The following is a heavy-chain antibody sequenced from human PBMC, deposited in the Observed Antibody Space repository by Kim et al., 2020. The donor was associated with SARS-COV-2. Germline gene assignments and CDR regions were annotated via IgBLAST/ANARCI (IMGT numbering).Heavy chain of an antibody. CDR3: ARDLSSLYDFWSGYYYYYYGMDV. J-gene: IGHJ6*02. V-gene: IGHV1-69*13. Sequence: SVKVSCKASGGTFSSYAISWVRQAPGQGLEWMGGIIPIFGTANYAQKFQGRVTITADESTSTAYMELSSLRSEDTAVYYCARDLSSLYDFWSGYYYYYYGMDVWGQGTTVTVS. CDR2: IIPIFGTA. D-gene: IGHD3-3*01. CDR1: GGTFSSYA.